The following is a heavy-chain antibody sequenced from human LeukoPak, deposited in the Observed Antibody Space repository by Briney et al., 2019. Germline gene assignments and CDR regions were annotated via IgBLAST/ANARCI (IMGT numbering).Heavy chain of an antibody. Sequence: QTGGSLRLSCAASGFTFSSSEMNWVRQAPGKGLEWVSYISSSGGTISYADSVKGRFTISRDNAKNSLYLQMNSLRAEDTAIYYCARSGQHLFDVWAQGTLVTVSS. CDR1: GFTFSSSE. D-gene: IGHD6-13*01. J-gene: IGHJ4*02. CDR2: ISSSGGTI. V-gene: IGHV3-48*03. CDR3: ARSGQHLFDV.